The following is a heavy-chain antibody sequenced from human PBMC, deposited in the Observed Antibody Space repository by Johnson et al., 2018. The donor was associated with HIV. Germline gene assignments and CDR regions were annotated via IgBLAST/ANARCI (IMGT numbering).Heavy chain of an antibody. Sequence: VQLVESGGGLVQPGGSLRLSCAASGFTFSDHYMSWIRQAPGKGLEWVSVIYSGGSTYYADSVKGRFTISRDNSKNTLYLQMNSLRAEDTAVYYCAREVAGDYGDSPGAFDIWGQGTVVTVSS. CDR2: IYSGGST. J-gene: IGHJ3*02. CDR1: GFTFSDHY. D-gene: IGHD4-17*01. CDR3: AREVAGDYGDSPGAFDI. V-gene: IGHV3-66*01.